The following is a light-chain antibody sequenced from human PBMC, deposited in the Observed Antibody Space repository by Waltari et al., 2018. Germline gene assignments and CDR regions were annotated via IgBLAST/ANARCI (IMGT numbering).Light chain of an antibody. CDR3: QQYGRSPHT. CDR1: QSVSSSY. CDR2: GAS. J-gene: IGKJ2*01. V-gene: IGKV3-20*01. Sequence: EIVLTQSPGTLSLSQGERATLSCRASQSVSSSYLAWYQQKPGQAPRLLIYGASSRATGIPDRFSGSGSGTDFTLTISRLEPEDFAVYNCQQYGRSPHTFGQGTKLEI.